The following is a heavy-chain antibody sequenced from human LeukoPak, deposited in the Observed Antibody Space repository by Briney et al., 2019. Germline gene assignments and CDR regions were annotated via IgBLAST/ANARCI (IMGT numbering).Heavy chain of an antibody. CDR3: ARSKDGFNADY. J-gene: IGHJ4*02. Sequence: SETLSLTCTVSGGSIGSYYWNWIRQPPGKGLEWIGYIYYSESTDYNPSLKSRATISVDTSKNQFSLKVSSVTAADTAVYYCARSKDGFNADYWGQGILVTVSS. CDR2: IYYSEST. CDR1: GGSIGSYY. D-gene: IGHD5-24*01. V-gene: IGHV4-59*01.